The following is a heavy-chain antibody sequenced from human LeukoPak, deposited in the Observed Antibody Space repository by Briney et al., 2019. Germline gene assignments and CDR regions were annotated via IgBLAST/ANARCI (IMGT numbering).Heavy chain of an antibody. CDR3: AISTNYDSWSGYYENDAFDI. J-gene: IGHJ3*02. D-gene: IGHD3-3*01. CDR1: GGSISSSSYY. V-gene: IGHV4-39*01. CDR2: IYYSGST. Sequence: SETLSLTCTVSGGSISSSSYYWVWIRQPPGKGLEWIGSIYYSGSTYYNPSLKSRVTISVDTSKNQFSLKLSSVTAADTAVYYCAISTNYDSWSGYYENDAFDIWGQGTMVTVSS.